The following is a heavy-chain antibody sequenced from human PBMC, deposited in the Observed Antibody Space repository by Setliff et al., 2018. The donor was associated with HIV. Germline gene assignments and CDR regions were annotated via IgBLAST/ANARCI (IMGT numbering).Heavy chain of an antibody. Sequence: GALRLSCAASGFSFGNYWMHWVRQAPGQGPVWVSCINSDSSSPNYADSVKGRFTISRDNAKNTLYLEMSSLRADDTAVYYCARARSSGLKKYFDYWGQGTQVTVSS. V-gene: IGHV3-74*01. CDR2: INSDSSSP. J-gene: IGHJ4*02. D-gene: IGHD3-22*01. CDR3: ARARSSGLKKYFDY. CDR1: GFSFGNYW.